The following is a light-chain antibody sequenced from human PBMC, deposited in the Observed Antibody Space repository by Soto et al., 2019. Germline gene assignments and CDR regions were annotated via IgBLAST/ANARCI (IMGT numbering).Light chain of an antibody. CDR2: DVS. J-gene: IGKJ1*01. CDR3: QQYGSSGT. Sequence: EIVLTQSPATLSLSPGDRATLSCRASQSVTSSLAWFQQKPGQAPRLLIYDVSRRATAIPARFSGSGSGTDFTLTISRLEPEDFAVYYCQQYGSSGTFGQGTKVDIK. V-gene: IGKV3-20*01. CDR1: QSVTSS.